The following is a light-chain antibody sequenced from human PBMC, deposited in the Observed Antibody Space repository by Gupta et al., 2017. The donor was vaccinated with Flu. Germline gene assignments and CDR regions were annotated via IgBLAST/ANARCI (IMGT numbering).Light chain of an antibody. CDR2: AAS. CDR3: LQHKNYPWT. Sequence: PSSLSASVGDRVTITCRASHDIRNDLGWYQQQPGRAPKRLIYAASTLQSGVPSRFTGSGSGTEFTLTISSLQPEDFAIYYCLQHKNYPWTFGQGTRVEV. V-gene: IGKV1-17*01. CDR1: HDIRND. J-gene: IGKJ1*01.